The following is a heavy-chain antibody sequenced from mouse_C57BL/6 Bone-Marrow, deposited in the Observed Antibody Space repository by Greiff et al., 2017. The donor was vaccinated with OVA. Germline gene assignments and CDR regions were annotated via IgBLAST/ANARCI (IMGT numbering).Heavy chain of an antibody. V-gene: IGHV1-64*01. CDR1: GYTFTSYW. CDR3: ARPHYGSTWFAY. CDR2: IHPNSGST. D-gene: IGHD1-1*01. J-gene: IGHJ3*01. Sequence: QVHVKQSGAELVKPGASVKLSCKASGYTFTSYWMHWVKQRPGQGLEWIGMIHPNSGSTNYNEKFKSKATLTVDKSSSTAYMQLSSLTSEDSAVYYCARPHYGSTWFAYWGQGTLVTVSA.